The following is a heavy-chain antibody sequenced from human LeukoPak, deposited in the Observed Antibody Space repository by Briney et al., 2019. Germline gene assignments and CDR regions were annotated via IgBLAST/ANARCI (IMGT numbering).Heavy chain of an antibody. V-gene: IGHV4-4*07. CDR3: ARERGSVESQFYFDY. D-gene: IGHD2-21*01. CDR2: MFISGSA. Sequence: PSETLSLICSVSGGSIDSYSWSWIRQPAGKGLEWIGRMFISGSANHNPSLKSRVTLSVDTSKNQFSLKLSSMTAADAAVYYCARERGSVESQFYFDYWGQGALVTVSS. J-gene: IGHJ4*02. CDR1: GGSIDSYS.